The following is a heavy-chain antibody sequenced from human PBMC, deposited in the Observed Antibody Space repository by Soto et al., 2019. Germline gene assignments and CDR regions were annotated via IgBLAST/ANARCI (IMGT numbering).Heavy chain of an antibody. Sequence: GGSLRLSCAASGFTFSSYSMNRVRQAPGKGLEWVSSISSSSSYIYYADSVKGRFTISRXXXXXXXXXXXXXXXAEDXAVXXXARDSEIVVPAANFDYWGQGTLVTVSS. J-gene: IGHJ4*02. CDR3: ARDSEIVVPAANFDY. CDR1: GFTFSSYS. V-gene: IGHV3-21*01. D-gene: IGHD2-2*01. CDR2: ISSSSSYI.